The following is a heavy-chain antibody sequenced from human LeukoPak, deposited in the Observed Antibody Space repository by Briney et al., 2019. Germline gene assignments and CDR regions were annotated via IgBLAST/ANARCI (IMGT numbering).Heavy chain of an antibody. J-gene: IGHJ6*03. D-gene: IGHD6-19*01. Sequence: SETLSLNCTVSGGSISSYYWSWIRQPPGQGLVGFGYIYNGGSTNYNPSLNSRVTISVDTSKNQFSLKLSSVTAADTPVYYCASRNGIAVAGPGRYYYYDYMDVWGKGTTVTVSS. CDR1: GGSISSYY. CDR2: IYNGGST. V-gene: IGHV4-4*09. CDR3: ASRNGIAVAGPGRYYYYDYMDV.